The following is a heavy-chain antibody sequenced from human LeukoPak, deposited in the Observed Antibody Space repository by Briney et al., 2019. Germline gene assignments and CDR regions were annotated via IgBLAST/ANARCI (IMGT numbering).Heavy chain of an antibody. CDR3: ARDTYYYDSSGYVSGAFDI. D-gene: IGHD3-22*01. CDR1: GYTFTSYG. V-gene: IGHV1-18*01. CDR2: ISAYNDNT. Sequence: ASVKVSXKASGYTFTSYGISWVRQAPGQGLEWMGWISAYNDNTNYAQKLQGRVTMTTDTSTSTAYMELRSLRSDDTAVYYCARDTYYYDSSGYVSGAFDIWGQGTMVTVSS. J-gene: IGHJ3*02.